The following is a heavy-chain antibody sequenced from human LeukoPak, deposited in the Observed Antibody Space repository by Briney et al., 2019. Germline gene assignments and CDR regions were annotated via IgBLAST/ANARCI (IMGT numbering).Heavy chain of an antibody. CDR1: GGSFSSYY. CDR3: ARLSHPYYGSGSYYNRNDAFDI. D-gene: IGHD3-10*01. V-gene: IGHV4-59*12. Sequence: SETLSLTCTVSGGSFSSYYWSWLRQPPGKGLEGIGYIYYSGSTNYNPSLKSRVTISVDTSKNQFSLKLSSVTAADTAVYYCARLSHPYYGSGSYYNRNDAFDIWGQGTMVTVSS. CDR2: IYYSGST. J-gene: IGHJ3*02.